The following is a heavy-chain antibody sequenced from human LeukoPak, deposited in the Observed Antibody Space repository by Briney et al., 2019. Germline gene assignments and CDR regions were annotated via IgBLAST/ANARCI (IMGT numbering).Heavy chain of an antibody. CDR1: GGSISSYY. CDR2: IYYSGST. J-gene: IGHJ4*02. CDR3: AREGAGSGSPGDY. V-gene: IGHV4-59*12. D-gene: IGHD3-10*01. Sequence: PSETLSLTCTVSGGSISSYYWSWIRQPPGKGLEWIGYIYYSGSTNYNPSLKSRVTISVDTSKNQFSLKLSSVTAADTAVYYCAREGAGSGSPGDYWGQGTLVTVSS.